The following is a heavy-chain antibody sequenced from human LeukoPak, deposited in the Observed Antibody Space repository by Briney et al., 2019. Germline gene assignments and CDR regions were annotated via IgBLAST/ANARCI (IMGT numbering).Heavy chain of an antibody. CDR2: INWNGSGA. J-gene: IGHJ6*03. CDR1: GFNFDDYG. Sequence: GGYRRLSGAGSGFNFDDYGMSWVRQVPGKGLEWVSGINWNGSGAGYADSVKGRFTISRDNAKNSLYLQMNSLKAEDTALFYCARYLRKLYGRGGDYYFYMDVWGKGTTVTVSS. CDR3: ARYLRKLYGRGGDYYFYMDV. D-gene: IGHD4-17*01. V-gene: IGHV3-20*04.